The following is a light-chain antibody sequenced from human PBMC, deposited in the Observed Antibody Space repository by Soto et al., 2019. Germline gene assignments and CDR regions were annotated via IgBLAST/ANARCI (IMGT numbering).Light chain of an antibody. CDR2: GAS. V-gene: IGKV3-20*01. J-gene: IGKJ4*01. CDR3: HQYNNWPL. Sequence: EIVLTQSPGTLSLSPGEGVTLSCRAGQIVTSSQLAWYQQKPGQAPRLLVFGASSRVLGIPDRFSGSGSGTEFTLTISSLQSEDFAVYYCHQYNNWPLFGGGTKVDIK. CDR1: QIVTSSQ.